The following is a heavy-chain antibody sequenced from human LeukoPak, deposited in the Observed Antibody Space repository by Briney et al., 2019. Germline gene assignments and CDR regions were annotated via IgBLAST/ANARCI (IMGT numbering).Heavy chain of an antibody. V-gene: IGHV3-7*01. CDR1: GFTFSTYW. D-gene: IGHD6-19*01. CDR2: IKQDGSEK. J-gene: IGHJ4*02. Sequence: PGGSLRLSCAASGFTFSTYWMSWVRQAPGKGLEWVASIKQDGSEKYYVDSVKGRFTISRDNAKNSLYVQMSSLRAEDTAVYYCARVIPRGIAVTGPDYWGQGTLVTVSS. CDR3: ARVIPRGIAVTGPDY.